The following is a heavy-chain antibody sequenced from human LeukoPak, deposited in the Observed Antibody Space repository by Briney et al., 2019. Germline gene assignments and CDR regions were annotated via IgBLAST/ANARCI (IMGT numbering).Heavy chain of an antibody. D-gene: IGHD3-22*01. CDR2: IYYSGST. Sequence: SETLSLTCTVSGGSISSSSYYWGWIRQPPGKGLEWIGSIYYSGSTYYNPSLKSRVTISVDTSKNQFSLKLSSVTAADTAVYYCVRDRAMIADFDYWGQGTLVTVSS. J-gene: IGHJ4*02. V-gene: IGHV4-39*07. CDR3: VRDRAMIADFDY. CDR1: GGSISSSSYY.